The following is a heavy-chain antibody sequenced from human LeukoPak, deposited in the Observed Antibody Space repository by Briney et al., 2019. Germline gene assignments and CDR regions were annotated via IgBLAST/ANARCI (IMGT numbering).Heavy chain of an antibody. V-gene: IGHV1-18*01. CDR3: ARDPPNTSGFYAYLDS. Sequence: ASVKVSCKASGYSFINYGITWVRQAPGQGLEWMGWISAYNGDTKYAQKTQGRVTMTTDASTSTAYMELRSLRSDDTAMYYCARDPPNTSGFYAYLDSWGQGTLVTVSS. D-gene: IGHD6-19*01. CDR2: ISAYNGDT. J-gene: IGHJ4*02. CDR1: GYSFINYG.